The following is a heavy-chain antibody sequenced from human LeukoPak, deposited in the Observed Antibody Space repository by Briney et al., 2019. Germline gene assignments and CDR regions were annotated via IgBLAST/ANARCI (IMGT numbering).Heavy chain of an antibody. CDR2: ISAYNGNT. Sequence: ASVKVSCKSSGYTFTSYGIIWVRQAPGQGLEWMGWISAYNGNTNYAQKLQGRVTMTTDTSTSTAYMELRSLRSDDTAVYYCARVEARLRYFDWPPWPSYYGMDVWGQGTTVTVSS. CDR3: ARVEARLRYFDWPPWPSYYGMDV. D-gene: IGHD3-9*01. V-gene: IGHV1-18*01. CDR1: GYTFTSYG. J-gene: IGHJ6*02.